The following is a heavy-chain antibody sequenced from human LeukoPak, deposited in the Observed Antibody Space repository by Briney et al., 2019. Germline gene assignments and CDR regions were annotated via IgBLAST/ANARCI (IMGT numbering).Heavy chain of an antibody. CDR1: GFTFSSYA. V-gene: IGHV3-23*01. Sequence: PGGSLRLSCAASGFTFSSYAMSWVRQAPGKGLDWVSAISSSGGSTYYADSVKGRFTISRDNSKNTLYLQMNGLRAEDTAVYYCAKDRGIAVAGGDYWGQGTLVTVSS. CDR3: AKDRGIAVAGGDY. J-gene: IGHJ4*02. D-gene: IGHD6-19*01. CDR2: ISSSGGST.